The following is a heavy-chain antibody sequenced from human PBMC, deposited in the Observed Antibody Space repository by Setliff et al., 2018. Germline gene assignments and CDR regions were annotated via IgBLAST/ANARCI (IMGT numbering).Heavy chain of an antibody. CDR1: GGSLSDYY. CDR2: INHSGST. Sequence: SETLSLTCTVYGGSLSDYYWSWNRQPPGKGLEWIVEINHSGSTNYSPSLKSRVTISVDMSKNQLSLKLSSVTAADTAAYYCRFWDGSYKNDYWGQGTLVTVSS. V-gene: IGHV4-34*01. CDR3: RFWDGSYKNDY. J-gene: IGHJ4*02. D-gene: IGHD3-3*01.